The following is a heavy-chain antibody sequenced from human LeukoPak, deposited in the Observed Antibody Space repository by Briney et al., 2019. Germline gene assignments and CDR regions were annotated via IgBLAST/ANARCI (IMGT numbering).Heavy chain of an antibody. CDR2: ISSSGSTI. CDR1: GFTFSDYY. CDR3: ARVGYCSSTSCYGDYYYYYMDV. V-gene: IGHV3-11*04. Sequence: AGGPLRLSCAASGFTFSDYYMSWIRQAPGKGLEWVSYISSSGSTIYYADSVKGRFTISRDNAKNSLYLQMNSLRAEDTAVYYCARVGYCSSTSCYGDYYYYYMDVWGKGTTVTVSS. D-gene: IGHD2-2*01. J-gene: IGHJ6*03.